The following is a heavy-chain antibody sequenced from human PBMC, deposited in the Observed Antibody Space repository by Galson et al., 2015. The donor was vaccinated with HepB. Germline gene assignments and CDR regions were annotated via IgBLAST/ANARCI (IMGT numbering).Heavy chain of an antibody. CDR1: GGTFSSYA. CDR3: ARDLGDYYGSGSLSDYYYYGMDV. D-gene: IGHD3-10*01. CDR2: IIPIFGTA. J-gene: IGHJ6*02. Sequence: SVKVSCKASGGTFSSYAISWVRQAPGQGLEWMGGIIPIFGTANYAQKFQGRVTITADESTSTAYMEPSSLRSEDTAVYYCARDLGDYYGSGSLSDYYYYGMDVWGQGTTVTVSS. V-gene: IGHV1-69*13.